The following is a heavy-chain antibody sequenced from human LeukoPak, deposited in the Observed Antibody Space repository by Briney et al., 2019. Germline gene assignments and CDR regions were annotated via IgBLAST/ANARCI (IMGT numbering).Heavy chain of an antibody. CDR3: ARDMRLSYVYDASDI. J-gene: IGHJ3*02. CDR1: GFTFSSYE. Sequence: GGSLRLSCAASGFTFSSYEMYWVRQAPGKGLEWVSYITSSGSTIYYADSVKGRFTISRDNAKNSLYLQMNSLRAEDTAVYYCARDMRLSYVYDASDIWGQGTMVTVSS. CDR2: ITSSGSTI. V-gene: IGHV3-48*03. D-gene: IGHD1-26*01.